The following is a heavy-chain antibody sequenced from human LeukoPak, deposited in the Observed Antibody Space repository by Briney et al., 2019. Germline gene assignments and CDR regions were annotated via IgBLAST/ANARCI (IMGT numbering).Heavy chain of an antibody. CDR3: ARGNYYYDSSIYNWFDP. V-gene: IGHV4-59*01. J-gene: IGHJ5*02. CDR1: GGSISSYY. CDR2: IYYSGST. D-gene: IGHD3-22*01. Sequence: PSENLSLTCTVSGGSISSYYWSWIRQPPGQGLEGFGYIYYSGSTNYNPSLKSRVTISVDTSKNQFSLQLSSVTAAGTAVYYGARGNYYYDSSIYNWFDPWGQGTLVTVSS.